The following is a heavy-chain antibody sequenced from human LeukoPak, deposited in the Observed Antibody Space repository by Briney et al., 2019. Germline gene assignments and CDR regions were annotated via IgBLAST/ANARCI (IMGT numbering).Heavy chain of an antibody. CDR2: INHSGST. Sequence: SETLSLTCTVSGYSISSGYYWGWIRQPPGKGLEWIGEINHSGSTNYNPSLKSRVTISVDTSKNQFSLKLSSVTAADTAVYYCARVWVEAKRSTFIRMMVMNWFDPWGQGTLVTVSS. CDR3: ARVWVEAKRSTFIRMMVMNWFDP. CDR1: GYSISSGYY. D-gene: IGHD2/OR15-2a*01. V-gene: IGHV4-38-2*02. J-gene: IGHJ5*02.